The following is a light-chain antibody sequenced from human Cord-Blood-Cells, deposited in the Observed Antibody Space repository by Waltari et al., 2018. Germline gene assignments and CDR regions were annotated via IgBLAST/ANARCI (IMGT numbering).Light chain of an antibody. J-gene: IGKJ2*01. CDR1: QGISSY. V-gene: IGKV1-9*01. Sequence: DIQLTQSPSFLSASVGDRVTITCRASQGISSYLALYQQKPGKAPKLLIYAASTLQSGVPSRFSGSESGTEFTLTISILQPQDFATYYCQQLNSYPSTVGQGTKLEIK. CDR3: QQLNSYPST. CDR2: AAS.